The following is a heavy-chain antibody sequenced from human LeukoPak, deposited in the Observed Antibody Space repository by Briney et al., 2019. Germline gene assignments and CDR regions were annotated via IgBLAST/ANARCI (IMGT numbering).Heavy chain of an antibody. Sequence: PSETLSLTCTVSGGSISSSSYYWGWIRQPPGKGLEWIGSIYYSGSTYYNPSLKSRVTISVDTSKNQFSLKLSSVTAADTAVYYCARYGDYEGHYWGQGTLVTVSS. V-gene: IGHV4-39*07. CDR3: ARYGDYEGHY. CDR2: IYYSGST. J-gene: IGHJ4*02. D-gene: IGHD4-17*01. CDR1: GGSISSSSYY.